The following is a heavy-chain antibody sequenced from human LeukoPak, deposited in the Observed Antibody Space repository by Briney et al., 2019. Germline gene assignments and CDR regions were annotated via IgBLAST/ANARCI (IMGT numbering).Heavy chain of an antibody. CDR3: TTVSDNFYPIDY. CDR2: IKSKTDGGTT. V-gene: IGHV3-15*01. J-gene: IGHJ4*02. CDR1: GFTFSNAW. Sequence: PGGSLRLSCAASGFTFSNAWMSWVRQAPGKGLEWVGRIKSKTDGGTTDYAAPVKGRFTISRDDSKNTLYLQMDSLKTEDTGVYYCTTVSDNFYPIDYWGQGTLVTVSS. D-gene: IGHD2/OR15-2a*01.